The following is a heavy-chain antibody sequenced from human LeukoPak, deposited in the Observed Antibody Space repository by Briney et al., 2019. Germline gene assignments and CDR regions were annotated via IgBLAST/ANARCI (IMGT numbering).Heavy chain of an antibody. D-gene: IGHD4-23*01. CDR2: IFYTGST. J-gene: IGHJ4*02. CDR1: GDSISTYY. CDR3: ARVSGAGYDGRSAFDY. V-gene: IGHV4-59*01. Sequence: PSETLSLTCTVSGDSISTYYWSWVRQSPGKGLEWIGYIFYTGSTNYNPSLKSRVTMSVDTSENQFSLKVRSVTAADTAVYYCARVSGAGYDGRSAFDYWGQGTPVTVSS.